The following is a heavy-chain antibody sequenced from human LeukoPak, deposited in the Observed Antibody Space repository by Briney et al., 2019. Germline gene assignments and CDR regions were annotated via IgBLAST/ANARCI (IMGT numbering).Heavy chain of an antibody. Sequence: SETLSLTCTVSGGSISSSSYYWGWIRQPPGKGLEWIGSIYYSGSTYYNPSLKSRVTISVDTSKNQFSLQLNSVTPEDTAVYYCARGEAAAGTRKLDYWGQGTLVTVSS. CDR1: GGSISSSSYY. CDR3: ARGEAAAGTRKLDY. J-gene: IGHJ4*02. V-gene: IGHV4-39*01. CDR2: IYYSGST. D-gene: IGHD6-13*01.